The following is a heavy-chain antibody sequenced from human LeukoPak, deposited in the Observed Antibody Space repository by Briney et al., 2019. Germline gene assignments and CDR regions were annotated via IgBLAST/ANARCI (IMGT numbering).Heavy chain of an antibody. CDR3: ATEGITMVRGVIIIDLDFQH. J-gene: IGHJ1*01. CDR2: IIPIFGTA. V-gene: IGHV1-69*01. Sequence: SVKVSCKASGGTFSSYAISWVRQAPGQGLEWMGGIIPIFGTANYAQKFQGRVTITADESTSTAYMELSSLRSEDTAVYYCATEGITMVRGVIIIDLDFQHWGQGTLVTVSS. D-gene: IGHD3-10*01. CDR1: GGTFSSYA.